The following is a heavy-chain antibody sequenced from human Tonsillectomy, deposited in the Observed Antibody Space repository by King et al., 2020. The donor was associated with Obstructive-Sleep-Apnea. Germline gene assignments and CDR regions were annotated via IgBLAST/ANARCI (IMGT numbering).Heavy chain of an antibody. J-gene: IGHJ4*02. CDR2: ISWNSVSI. CDR1: GFTFDAYA. CDR3: AKVSAYYDTSGYYPDNFFDF. D-gene: IGHD3-22*01. Sequence: EVQLVESGGGLVQPGRSLRLSCAASGFTFDAYAMHWVRQAPGRGLEWVSGISWNSVSIGYADSVKGRFTISRDNAKNSLYLQMNSLRAEDTALYYCAKVSAYYDTSGYYPDNFFDFWGQGTLVTVSS. V-gene: IGHV3-9*01.